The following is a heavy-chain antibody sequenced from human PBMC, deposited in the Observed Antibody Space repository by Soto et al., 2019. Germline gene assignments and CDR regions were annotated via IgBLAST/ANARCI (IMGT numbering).Heavy chain of an antibody. CDR3: ARKAVAAGFDP. J-gene: IGHJ5*02. Sequence: GGSLRLSCAASGFTFSIYSMNWVRQAPGKGLEWVSSISSSSSYIYYADSVKGRFTISRDNAKNSLYLQMNSLRAEDTAVYYCARKAVAAGFDPWGQGTLVTVSS. CDR2: ISSSSSYI. CDR1: GFTFSIYS. V-gene: IGHV3-21*01. D-gene: IGHD6-19*01.